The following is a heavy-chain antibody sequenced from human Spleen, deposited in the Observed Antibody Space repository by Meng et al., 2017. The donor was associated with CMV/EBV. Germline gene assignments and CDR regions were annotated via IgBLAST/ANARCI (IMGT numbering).Heavy chain of an antibody. J-gene: IGHJ6*02. D-gene: IGHD2-2*02. Sequence: SETLSLTCTVSGGSISSSSYYWGWIRQPPGKGLEWIGSVYYSGTTYSNPSLKSRVTISIDTSKNHFSLRLNSVTAADTAVYYCARSLYCSSTGCYSYFYGMDVWGQGSTVTVSS. CDR2: VYYSGTT. CDR3: ARSLYCSSTGCYSYFYGMDV. V-gene: IGHV4-39*07. CDR1: GGSISSSSYY.